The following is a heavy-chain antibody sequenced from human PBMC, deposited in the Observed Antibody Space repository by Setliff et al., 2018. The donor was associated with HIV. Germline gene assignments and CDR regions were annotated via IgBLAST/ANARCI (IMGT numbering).Heavy chain of an antibody. D-gene: IGHD1-20*01. Sequence: GGSLRLSCTASGFTFRDYSMNWVRQAPGKGLEWVSYLGKSNSRMTYAGSVKGRFTISGDNAKNTLYLQMNSLRAEDTAVYYCARYNWNPLGYRFDYWGQGTLVTVSS. CDR1: GFTFRDYS. CDR2: LGKSNSRM. V-gene: IGHV3-48*01. CDR3: ARYNWNPLGYRFDY. J-gene: IGHJ4*02.